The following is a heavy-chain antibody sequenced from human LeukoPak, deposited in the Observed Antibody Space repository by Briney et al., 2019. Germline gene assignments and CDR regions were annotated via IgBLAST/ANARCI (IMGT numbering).Heavy chain of an antibody. V-gene: IGHV4-38-2*02. Sequence: SETLSLTCIVSGYSISTGYYWGWTRQPPGKGLEWIGSVDHSESTNYNPSLKSRVTISVDTSKNQFSLKLSSVTAADTAMYYCARDMNYGWDPWGQGTLVTVSS. CDR2: VDHSEST. CDR1: GYSISTGYY. CDR3: ARDMNYGWDP. J-gene: IGHJ5*02. D-gene: IGHD1-7*01.